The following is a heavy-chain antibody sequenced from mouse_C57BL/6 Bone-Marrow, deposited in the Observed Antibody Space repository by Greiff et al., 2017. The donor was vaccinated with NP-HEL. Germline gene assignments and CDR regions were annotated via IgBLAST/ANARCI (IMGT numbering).Heavy chain of an antibody. CDR1: GYTFTSYW. J-gene: IGHJ3*01. CDR3: SRRKDDYDGASFAY. CDR2: IPPNSGST. V-gene: IGHV1-64*01. Sequence: QVQLQQPGAELVKPGASVKLSCKASGYTFTSYWMHWVKQRPGQGLEWIGMIPPNSGSTNYNAKFKRKATLTVDKSSSTAYMQLSSLTAEDYAVYYCSRRKDDYDGASFAYWGQGTPVTVSA. D-gene: IGHD2-4*01.